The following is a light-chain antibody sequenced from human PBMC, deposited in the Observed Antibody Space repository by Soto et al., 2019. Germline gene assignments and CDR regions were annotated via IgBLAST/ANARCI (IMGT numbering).Light chain of an antibody. CDR3: VAWDDSLHGPR. CDR2: SNN. V-gene: IGLV1-44*01. Sequence: QSVLTQPPSASGTPGQRVTISCSGSSSNIGSKTVNWYQQLPGTAPKLLIYSNNQRPSGVPDRFSGSKSGSSASLAISGLQSEDEADYYCVAWDDSLHGPRFGGGTQLTVL. CDR1: SSNIGSKT. J-gene: IGLJ7*01.